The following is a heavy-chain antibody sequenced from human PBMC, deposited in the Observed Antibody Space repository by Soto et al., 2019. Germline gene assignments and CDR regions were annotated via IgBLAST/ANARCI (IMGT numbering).Heavy chain of an antibody. V-gene: IGHV3-21*01. CDR2: ISSSSSYI. J-gene: IGHJ6*02. CDR3: ARAVSPGSWYVILSVGSGYYGMDV. Sequence: EVQLVESGGGLVKPGGSLRLSCAASGFTFSSYSMNWVRQAPGKGLEWVSSISSSSSYIYYADSVKGRFTISRDNAKNSLYLQMNSLRAEDTAVYYCARAVSPGSWYVILSVGSGYYGMDVWGQGTTVTVSS. CDR1: GFTFSSYS. D-gene: IGHD6-13*01.